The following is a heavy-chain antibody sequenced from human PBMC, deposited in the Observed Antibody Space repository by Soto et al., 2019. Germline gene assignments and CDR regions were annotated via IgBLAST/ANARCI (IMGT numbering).Heavy chain of an antibody. CDR2: ISSNGGYT. V-gene: IGHV3-64D*06. CDR1: GFTFSNYA. D-gene: IGHD3-22*01. Sequence: PGGSLRLSCSASGFTFSNYAMHWVRQAPGKGLEYVSAISSNGGYTYYADSVKGGFTISRDNSKNTLYLQMSSLRAEDTAVYYCVKERITMIVVPPSDAFDIWGQGTMVTVSS. CDR3: VKERITMIVVPPSDAFDI. J-gene: IGHJ3*02.